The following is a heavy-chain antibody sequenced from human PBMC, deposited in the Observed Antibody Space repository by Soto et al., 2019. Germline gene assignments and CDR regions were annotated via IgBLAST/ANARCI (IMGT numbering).Heavy chain of an antibody. J-gene: IGHJ4*02. V-gene: IGHV4-31*03. CDR3: ASHCRSVWGSYRPPFDY. CDR1: VGSISNGGFY. CDR2: IFYSGNT. Sequence: SLSLTCTVSVGSISNGGFYWSWILQRPGKGLEWIGNIFYSGNTYYNPSLKSRVIISIDPSKNQFSLKLSSVTAADTSVYYCASHCRSVWGSYRPPFDYWGQGTLVTVS. D-gene: IGHD3-16*02.